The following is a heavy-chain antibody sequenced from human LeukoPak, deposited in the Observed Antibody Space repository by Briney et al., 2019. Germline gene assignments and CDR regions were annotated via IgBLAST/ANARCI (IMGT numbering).Heavy chain of an antibody. Sequence: SETLSLTCTVPGGSISSSSYYWGWIRQPPGKGLEWIGSFYYSGSTYYNPSLKSRVTISVDTPKNQFSLKLSSVTAADTAVYYCANRYCSGGSCYFDYWGQGTLDTVSS. CDR2: FYYSGST. CDR3: ANRYCSGGSCYFDY. CDR1: GGSISSSSYY. J-gene: IGHJ4*02. D-gene: IGHD2-15*01. V-gene: IGHV4-39*01.